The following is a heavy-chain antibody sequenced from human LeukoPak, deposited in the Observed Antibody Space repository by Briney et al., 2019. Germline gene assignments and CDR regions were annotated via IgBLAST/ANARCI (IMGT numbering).Heavy chain of an antibody. CDR1: GFTFSSYS. J-gene: IGHJ4*02. V-gene: IGHV3-21*01. D-gene: IGHD2-15*01. CDR2: ISSSSSYI. CDR3: ARDPRGRPRDGD. Sequence: GGSLRLSCAASGFTFSSYSMNWVRQAPGKGLEWVSSISSSSSYIYYADSVKGRSTISRDNAKNSLYLQMNSLRAEDTAVYFCARDPRGRPRDGDWGQGTLVTVSS.